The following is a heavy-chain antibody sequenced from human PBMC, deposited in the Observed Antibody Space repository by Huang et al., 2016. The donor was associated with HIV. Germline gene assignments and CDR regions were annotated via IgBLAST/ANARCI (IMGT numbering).Heavy chain of an antibody. V-gene: IGHV4-30-2*01. Sequence: QLQLQESGSRLVRPSETLSLTCAVSGGSIISSGYSWSWIRQPPGKGLEWIGYIYHSGTAGYNPALKSRVTRSVDTSKDRFSLKLTAVTAADTAVYYCARDLYSSGWHAFDTWGQGTMVTVSS. J-gene: IGHJ3*02. CDR3: ARDLYSSGWHAFDT. CDR2: IYHSGTA. CDR1: GGSIISSGYS. D-gene: IGHD6-19*01.